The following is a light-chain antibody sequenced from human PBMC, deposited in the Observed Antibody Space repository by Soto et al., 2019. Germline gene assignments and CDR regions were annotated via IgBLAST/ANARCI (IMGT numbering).Light chain of an antibody. V-gene: IGKV3-11*01. CDR2: DAS. Sequence: EIVLTQSPATLSLSPGERATLSCRASQSVSSYLAWYQQKPGQAPRLLIHDASNRATGIPARFSGSGSGTDFTLTISNVEPEDFAVYYCHQRQSWPRTFGQGTKV. CDR3: HQRQSWPRT. J-gene: IGKJ1*01. CDR1: QSVSSY.